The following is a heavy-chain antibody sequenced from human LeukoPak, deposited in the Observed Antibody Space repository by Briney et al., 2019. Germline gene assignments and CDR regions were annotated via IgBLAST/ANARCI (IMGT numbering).Heavy chain of an antibody. CDR2: ISGYNGNT. CDR3: ARERRYCSGGSCYTPSGGMDV. V-gene: IGHV1-18*01. D-gene: IGHD2-15*01. J-gene: IGHJ6*02. CDR1: GYTFTSNG. Sequence: ASVKVSCKTSGYTFTSNGISWVRQAPGQGLEWMRWISGYNGNTNYVQNLQGRVTMTTDTSTSTAYMELRSLRSDDTAVYYCARERRYCSGGSCYTPSGGMDVWGQGTTVTVSS.